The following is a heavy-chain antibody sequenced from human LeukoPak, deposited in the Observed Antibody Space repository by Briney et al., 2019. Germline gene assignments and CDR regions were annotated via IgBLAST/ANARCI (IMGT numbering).Heavy chain of an antibody. CDR1: GITFSSYS. D-gene: IGHD3-10*01. V-gene: IGHV3-48*01. Sequence: PGGSLRLSCAASGITFSSYSMNWVRQAPGKGLEWVSYISSSSSTIYYADSVKGRFTISRDNAKNSLYLQMNSLRAEDTAVYYCARAPGYYGSGSYYNGFDYWGQGTLVTVSS. CDR2: ISSSSSTI. CDR3: ARAPGYYGSGSYYNGFDY. J-gene: IGHJ4*02.